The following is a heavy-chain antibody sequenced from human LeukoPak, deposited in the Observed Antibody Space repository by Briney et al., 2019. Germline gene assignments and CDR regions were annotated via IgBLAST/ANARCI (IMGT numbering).Heavy chain of an antibody. V-gene: IGHV1-46*01. J-gene: IGHJ4*02. CDR1: GYIFTGYY. Sequence: ASVTVSCQASGYIFTGYYIHSVRPAPGQGVEWMGIINHSGGSTSYAQNVQGRVTMTRDKSTSTVYMELSSLRAEDTAVYYCARYGGVGPTTYDYWGQGTLVTVSS. D-gene: IGHD1-26*01. CDR2: INHSGGST. CDR3: ARYGGVGPTTYDY.